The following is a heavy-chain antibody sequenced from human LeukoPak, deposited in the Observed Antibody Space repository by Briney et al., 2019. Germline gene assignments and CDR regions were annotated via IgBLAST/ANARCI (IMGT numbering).Heavy chain of an antibody. D-gene: IGHD5-18*01. CDR3: ARWGTAMGTTDY. J-gene: IGHJ4*02. CDR1: GYTFTDYY. CDR2: INPNSGDT. V-gene: IGHV1-2*06. Sequence: GASVTVSCKASGYTFTDYYMHWVRQAPGQGLEWMGRINPNSGDTNYAQKFQGSVTMTRDTSISTAYMELSRLRFDDTAVYYCARWGTAMGTTDYWGQGTLVTVSS.